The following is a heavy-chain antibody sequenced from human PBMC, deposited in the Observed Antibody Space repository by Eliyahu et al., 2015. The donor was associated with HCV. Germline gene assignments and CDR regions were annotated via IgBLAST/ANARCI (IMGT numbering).Heavy chain of an antibody. J-gene: IGHJ4*02. D-gene: IGHD2-15*01. CDR2: ISTGGGST. Sequence: EVQLLESGGGLVQPGGSLRLSCXASGXXFSSHAMXWVRQAPGKGLEWVSAISTGGGSTYYTDSVKGRFIISRDNSKNTLYLQMNSLRGEDTAMYYCAKDRAAATRFDYWGQGTLVTVSS. CDR3: AKDRAAATRFDY. V-gene: IGHV3-23*01. CDR1: GXXFSSHA.